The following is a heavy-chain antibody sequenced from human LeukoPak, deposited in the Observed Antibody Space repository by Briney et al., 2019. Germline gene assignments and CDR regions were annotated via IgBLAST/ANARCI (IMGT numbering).Heavy chain of an antibody. V-gene: IGHV3-48*04. CDR1: GFTFSSYS. Sequence: GGSLRLSCAASGFTFSSYSINWVRQAPGKGLEWVSHISSTSSTIYYADSVKGRFTVSRDNAKNSLYLQMNSLRAEDTAVYYCARARGYGSGSYVSDYWGQGTLVTVSS. CDR3: ARARGYGSGSYVSDY. CDR2: ISSTSSTI. D-gene: IGHD3-10*01. J-gene: IGHJ4*02.